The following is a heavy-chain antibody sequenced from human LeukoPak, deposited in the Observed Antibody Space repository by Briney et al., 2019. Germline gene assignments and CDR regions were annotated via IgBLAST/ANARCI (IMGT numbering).Heavy chain of an antibody. Sequence: GGSLRLSCAASGFTFSNYGMHWVRQAPGKGLEWVAVISYDGSDKYYADSVKGRFTISRDNSKNTLYLQMNSLRVEDTAVYYCAKSGLNRFDYWGQGTLVTVSS. CDR3: AKSGLNRFDY. CDR1: GFTFSNYG. CDR2: ISYDGSDK. J-gene: IGHJ4*02. D-gene: IGHD2-15*01. V-gene: IGHV3-30*18.